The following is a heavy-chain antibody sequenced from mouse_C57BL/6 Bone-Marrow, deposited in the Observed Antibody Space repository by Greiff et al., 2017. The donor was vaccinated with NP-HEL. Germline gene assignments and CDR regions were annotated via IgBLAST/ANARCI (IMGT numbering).Heavy chain of an antibody. Sequence: QVHVKQPGAELVKPGASVKMSCKASGYTFTSYWITWVKQRPGQGLEWIGDIYPGSGSTNYNEKFKSKATLTVDTSSSTAYMQLSSLTSEDSTVYYWAREATSVVALRWYFDVWGTGTTVTVSS. CDR2: IYPGSGST. V-gene: IGHV1-55*01. CDR1: GYTFTSYW. CDR3: AREATSVVALRWYFDV. D-gene: IGHD1-1*01. J-gene: IGHJ1*03.